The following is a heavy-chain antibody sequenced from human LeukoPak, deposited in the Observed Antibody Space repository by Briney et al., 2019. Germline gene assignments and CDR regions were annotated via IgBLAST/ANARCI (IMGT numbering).Heavy chain of an antibody. V-gene: IGHV5-51*01. J-gene: IGHJ6*03. D-gene: IGHD4-23*01. CDR1: GYSFTSYW. CDR3: ARLAVNYYYYMDV. Sequence: GESLKISCKGSGYSFTSYWIGWVRQMPGKGLEWMGIIYPGDSDTRYSPSFQGQVTISADKSIGTAYLQWSSLKASDTAMYYCARLAVNYYYYMDVWGKGTTVTVSS. CDR2: IYPGDSDT.